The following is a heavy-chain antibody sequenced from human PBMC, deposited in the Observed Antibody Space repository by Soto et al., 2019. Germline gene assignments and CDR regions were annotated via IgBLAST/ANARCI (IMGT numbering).Heavy chain of an antibody. Sequence: SETLSLTCTFSGGSISSYYWSWIRQPPGKGLEWIGYIYYSGSTDYNPSLKSRVTISVDTSKNQFSLKLSSVTAADTAVYYCARDVRTLGGVIEKNWFDPWGQGTLVTVAS. CDR3: ARDVRTLGGVIEKNWFDP. V-gene: IGHV4-59*01. CDR1: GGSISSYY. CDR2: IYYSGST. D-gene: IGHD3-16*02. J-gene: IGHJ5*02.